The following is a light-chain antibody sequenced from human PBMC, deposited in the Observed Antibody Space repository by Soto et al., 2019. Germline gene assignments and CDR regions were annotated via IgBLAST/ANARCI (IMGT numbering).Light chain of an antibody. CDR3: QQSYSTPLT. CDR2: AAS. J-gene: IGKJ4*01. V-gene: IGKV1-39*01. CDR1: QSISSY. Sequence: DIRVTQYPSSLSASVGDRVTLTCRASQSISSYLNWYQQKPGKAPKLLIYAASSLQSGVPSRFSGSGSGTDFTLTISSLQPEDFATYYCQQSYSTPLTFGGGTKVDI.